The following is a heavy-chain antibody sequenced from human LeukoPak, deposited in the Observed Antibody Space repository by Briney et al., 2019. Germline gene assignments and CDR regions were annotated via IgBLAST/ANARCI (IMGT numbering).Heavy chain of an antibody. CDR1: GFTFSSYS. CDR2: ISSSSSYI. J-gene: IGHJ6*03. Sequence: GGSLRLSCAASGFTFSSYSMNWVRQAPGKGLEWVSSISSSSSYIYYADSVKGRFTISRDNSKNTLYLQMNSLRAEDTAAYYCAKDRIRIVVVPAADYYMDVWGKGTTVTVSS. CDR3: AKDRIRIVVVPAADYYMDV. D-gene: IGHD2-2*01. V-gene: IGHV3-21*04.